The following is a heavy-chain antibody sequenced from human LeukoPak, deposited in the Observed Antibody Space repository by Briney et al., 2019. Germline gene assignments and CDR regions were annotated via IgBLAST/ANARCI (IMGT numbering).Heavy chain of an antibody. D-gene: IGHD6-6*01. CDR3: ARDWSSSPVEYFQH. J-gene: IGHJ1*01. Sequence: GGSLRLSCAASGFTFSIYAMSWVRQAPGKGLEWVAVISYDGSNKYYADSVKGRFTISRDNSKNTLYLQMNSLRAEDTAVYYCARDWSSSPVEYFQHWGQGTLVTVSS. CDR2: ISYDGSNK. V-gene: IGHV3-30*04. CDR1: GFTFSIYA.